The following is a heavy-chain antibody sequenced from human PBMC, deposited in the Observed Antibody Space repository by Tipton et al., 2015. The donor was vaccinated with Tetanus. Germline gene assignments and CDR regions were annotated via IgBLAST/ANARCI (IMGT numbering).Heavy chain of an antibody. CDR1: GSSISRSGHY. Sequence: GLVKPSETLSLTCTVSGSSISRSGHYWTWIRQPPGKEPEWVGYVYHSGATNYHPSLKSRLAISADTSKNQFSLNLRSVITADTAVYSCARANNDYPKKGPLDYWGQGILSSSPQ. CDR3: ARANNDYPKKGPLDY. D-gene: IGHD5-12*01. CDR2: VYHSGAT. J-gene: IGHJ4*02. V-gene: IGHV4-61*08.